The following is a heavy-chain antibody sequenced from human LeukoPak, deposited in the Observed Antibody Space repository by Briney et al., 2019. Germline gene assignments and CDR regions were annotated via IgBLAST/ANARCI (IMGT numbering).Heavy chain of an antibody. CDR2: INPNSGGT. D-gene: IGHD4-17*01. CDR1: GYTFTGYY. V-gene: IGHV1-2*02. CDR3: ARDRKVTVTTRYYYYGMDV. Sequence: ASVKVSCKASGYTFTGYYMHWVRQAPGQGPEWMGWINPNSGGTNYAQKFQGRVTMTRDTSISTVYMELSSLRSEDTAVYYCARDRKVTVTTRYYYYGMDVWGQGTTVTVSS. J-gene: IGHJ6*02.